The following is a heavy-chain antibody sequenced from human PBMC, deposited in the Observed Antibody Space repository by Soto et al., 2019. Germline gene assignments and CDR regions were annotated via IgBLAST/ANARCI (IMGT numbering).Heavy chain of an antibody. CDR3: VRQGIGNLHGLVDV. Sequence: QVQLQQSGPGLVKPSETLSLTCSVSSGPSSSHNWGWIRQPPGRGLEWIGYVYSTGGPSYNPSLKSRSTISAAPSPNHISLTLTSVTAADAAVYYGVRQGIGNLHGLVDVWGQGTTVRVSS. D-gene: IGHD1-1*01. CDR1: SGPSSSHN. J-gene: IGHJ6*02. V-gene: IGHV4-59*08. CDR2: VYSTGGP.